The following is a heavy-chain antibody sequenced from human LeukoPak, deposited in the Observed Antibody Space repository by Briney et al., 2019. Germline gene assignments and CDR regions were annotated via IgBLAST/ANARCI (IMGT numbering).Heavy chain of an antibody. V-gene: IGHV3-30*02. CDR1: GFTFSSYG. J-gene: IGHJ4*02. D-gene: IGHD3-9*01. CDR3: AKDYVLRYFDWLSAPFDY. Sequence: GGSLRLSCAASGFTFSSYGMHWVRQAPGKGLEWVAFIRYDGSNKYYADSVKGRFTISRDNSKNTLYLQMNSLRAEDTAVYYCAKDYVLRYFDWLSAPFDYWGQGTLVTVSS. CDR2: IRYDGSNK.